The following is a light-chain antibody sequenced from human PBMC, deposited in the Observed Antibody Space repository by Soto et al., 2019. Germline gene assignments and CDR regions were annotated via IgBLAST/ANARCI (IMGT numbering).Light chain of an antibody. V-gene: IGKV1-17*03. Sequence: DIQMTQSPSAMSASVGDRVTITCRASQGISNSLAWFQQKPGKVPKRLIYSASSLQSGVPSRFSGSGSGTEFTLTIRSMPTEDFANYYCLQYNSQPRTFGQGTKVDIK. CDR3: LQYNSQPRT. J-gene: IGKJ1*01. CDR1: QGISNS. CDR2: SAS.